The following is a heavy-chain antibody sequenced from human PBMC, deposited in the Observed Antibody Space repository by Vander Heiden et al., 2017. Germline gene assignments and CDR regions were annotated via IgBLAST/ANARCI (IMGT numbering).Heavy chain of an antibody. CDR2: RWYDGSNK. CDR1: GSTFSSYG. Sequence: QVQLVESGGGVVQPGRSLRLSCAASGSTFSSYGMHWVRQAPGKGLEWVAVRWYDGSNKDYADSVKGRFTISRDNSKNTLYLQMNSLRAEDTAVYYCAREDGSGRGYFQHWGQGTLVTVSS. J-gene: IGHJ1*01. CDR3: AREDGSGRGYFQH. V-gene: IGHV3-33*01. D-gene: IGHD2-15*01.